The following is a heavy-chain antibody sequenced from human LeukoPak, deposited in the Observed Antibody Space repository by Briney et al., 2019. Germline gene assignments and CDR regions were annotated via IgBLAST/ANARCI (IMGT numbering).Heavy chain of an antibody. CDR1: GASISSYY. V-gene: IGHV4-4*09. Sequence: SETLSLTCTVSGASISSYYWSWIRQPPGKGLEWIGYIYASGSTNYNPSLKSRVTMSVDTSKNQFSLKLSSATAADTAVYYCARRFGYCSGGRCNDLRYYYYYMDVWGKGTTVTVSS. CDR3: ARRFGYCSGGRCNDLRYYYYYMDV. CDR2: IYASGST. D-gene: IGHD2-15*01. J-gene: IGHJ6*03.